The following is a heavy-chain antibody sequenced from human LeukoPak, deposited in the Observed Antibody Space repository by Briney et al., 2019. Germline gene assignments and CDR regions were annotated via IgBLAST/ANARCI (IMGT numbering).Heavy chain of an antibody. CDR3: ARVSYSGSYDFDY. CDR1: GYTFTSYG. D-gene: IGHD1-26*01. V-gene: IGHV1-18*01. CDR2: ISGYNGNT. J-gene: IGHJ4*02. Sequence: ASVKVSCKASGYTFTSYGISWVRQAPGQGLEWMGWISGYNGNTNYAQKFQGRVTMTTDTSTTTGYMELRSLRSDDTAVYYCARVSYSGSYDFDYWGQGTLVTVSS.